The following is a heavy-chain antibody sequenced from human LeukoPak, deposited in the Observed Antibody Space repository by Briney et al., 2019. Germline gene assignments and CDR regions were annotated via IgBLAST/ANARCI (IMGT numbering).Heavy chain of an antibody. J-gene: IGHJ5*02. CDR3: ARSPANRGAARASGRLVNWFDP. D-gene: IGHD6-13*01. V-gene: IGHV1-8*03. CDR2: MNPNSGNT. CDR1: GYTFTGYD. Sequence: ASVKVSCKASGYTFTGYDINWVRQATGQGLEWMGWMNPNSGNTGYAQRFQGRVTITRNTSISTAYMELSSLRSEDTAVYYCARSPANRGAARASGRLVNWFDPWGQGTLVTVSS.